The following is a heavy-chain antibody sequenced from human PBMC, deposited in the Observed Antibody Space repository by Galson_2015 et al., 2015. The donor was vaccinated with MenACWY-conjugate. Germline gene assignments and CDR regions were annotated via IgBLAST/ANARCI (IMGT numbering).Heavy chain of an antibody. CDR3: ARPREASSSGNAFDI. Sequence: WIGYIYYSGSTHYNPSLKSRVTISVDTSKNQFSLKLNSVTAADTAVYYCARPREASSSGNAFDIWGQGTMVTVSS. J-gene: IGHJ3*02. V-gene: IGHV4-61*07. CDR2: IYYSGST.